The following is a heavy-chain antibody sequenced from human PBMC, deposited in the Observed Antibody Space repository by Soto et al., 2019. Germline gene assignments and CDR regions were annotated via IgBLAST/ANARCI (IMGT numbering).Heavy chain of an antibody. CDR2: ISGSGGST. V-gene: IGHV3-23*01. Sequence: EVQLLESGGGLVQPGGSLRLSCAASGFTFSSYAMRWVRQAPVKGLEWVSAISGSGGSTYYADAVKGRFTSSRDNSKNTLYLKMNSLRAEDTAVYYCARRGSGSYYAYWGQGTLVTVSS. CDR1: GFTFSSYA. CDR3: ARRGSGSYYAY. D-gene: IGHD1-26*01. J-gene: IGHJ4*02.